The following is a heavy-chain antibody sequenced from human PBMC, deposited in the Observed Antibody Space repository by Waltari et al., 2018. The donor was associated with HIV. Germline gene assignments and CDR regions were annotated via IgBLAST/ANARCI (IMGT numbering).Heavy chain of an antibody. J-gene: IGHJ4*02. V-gene: IGHV3-11*01. CDR2: IRSDTDTR. D-gene: IGHD6-19*01. CDR3: ARLKYSSGFFDY. CDR1: GFTFSDYY. Sequence: VQLVESGGGLVNPGGSLRLSCAPSGFTFSDYYMTWIRQAPGKGLEWVSYIRSDTDTRYYADSVKGRFTISRDNAKNSLYLQMNRLSVEDTAVYYCARLKYSSGFFDYWGQGALVTVSS.